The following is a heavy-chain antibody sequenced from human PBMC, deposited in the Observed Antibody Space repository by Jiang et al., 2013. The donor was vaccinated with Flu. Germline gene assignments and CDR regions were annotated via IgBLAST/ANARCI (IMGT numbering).Heavy chain of an antibody. CDR1: GGSFSGYY. V-gene: IGHV4-34*01. D-gene: IGHD3-3*01. Sequence: GLVKPSETLSLTCAVYGGSFSGYYWSWIRQPPGKGLEWIGEINHSGSTSYNPSLKSRVTISVDTSKNQFSLKVSSVTAADTAVYYCARVVYDFWSGYTNRRFDPWGQGTLVTVSS. J-gene: IGHJ5*02. CDR2: INHSGST. CDR3: ARVVYDFWSGYTNRRFDP.